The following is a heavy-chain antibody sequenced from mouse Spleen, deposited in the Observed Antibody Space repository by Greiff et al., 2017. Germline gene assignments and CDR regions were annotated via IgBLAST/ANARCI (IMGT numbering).Heavy chain of an antibody. Sequence: EVQVVESGGGLVKPGGSLKLSCAASGFAFSSYDMSWVRQTPEKRLEWVATISSGGSYTYYPDSVKGRFTISRDNARNTLYLQMSSLRSEDTALYYCAREGYGLYAMDYWGQGTSVTVSS. CDR3: AREGYGLYAMDY. CDR2: ISSGGSYT. V-gene: IGHV5-9*02. CDR1: GFAFSSYD. D-gene: IGHD2-10*02. J-gene: IGHJ4*01.